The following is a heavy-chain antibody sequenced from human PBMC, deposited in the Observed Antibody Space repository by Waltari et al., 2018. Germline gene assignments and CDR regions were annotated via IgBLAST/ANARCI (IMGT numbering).Heavy chain of an antibody. CDR2: VRGDGKT. CDR3: ARDRGRGLYLDS. V-gene: IGHV4-4*02. J-gene: IGHJ4*02. CDR1: GESMCSNDC. Sequence: QLQLQESGPGLVKPSGTLSLTCAVSGESMCSNDCWSWVRQPPGKGLEWVGQVRGDGKTNYNPSCASRSSISLDTYDKQFSLRVTSATAADTAIYYCARDRGRGLYLDSWGPGTLVTVAP. D-gene: IGHD2-15*01.